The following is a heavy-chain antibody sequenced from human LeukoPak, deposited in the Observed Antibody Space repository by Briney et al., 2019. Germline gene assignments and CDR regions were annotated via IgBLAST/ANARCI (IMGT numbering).Heavy chain of an antibody. D-gene: IGHD3-10*01. CDR3: ARDIRFGDFIDY. Sequence: PGGSLRLSCVASGSTFSTYSMNWVRQAPGKGLEWVSSISSSSNNIYYADSVKGRFTISRDNAKNSLYLQMNSLRAEDTAVYYCARDIRFGDFIDYWGQGTLVTVSS. J-gene: IGHJ4*02. CDR2: ISSSSNNI. V-gene: IGHV3-21*01. CDR1: GSTFSTYS.